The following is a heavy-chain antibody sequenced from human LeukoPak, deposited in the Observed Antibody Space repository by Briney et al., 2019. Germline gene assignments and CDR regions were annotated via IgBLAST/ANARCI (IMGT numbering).Heavy chain of an antibody. J-gene: IGHJ4*02. CDR3: ARDGGIAVALDY. V-gene: IGHV3-48*03. CDR1: GFTFSSYE. CDR2: ISSSGGAI. D-gene: IGHD6-19*01. Sequence: QSGGSLRLSCAASGFTFSSYEMNWVRQAPGKGLEWVSYISSSGGAIYYADSVKGRFTISRDNAKNSLYLQMNSLRAEDTAVYYCARDGGIAVALDYWGQGTLVTVSS.